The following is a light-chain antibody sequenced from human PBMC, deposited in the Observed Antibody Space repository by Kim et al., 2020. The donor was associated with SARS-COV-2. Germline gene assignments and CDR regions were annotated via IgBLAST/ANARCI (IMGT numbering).Light chain of an antibody. CDR3: QQRSNWYT. CDR2: DAS. Sequence: LYLSPGESATLSCRASQSVGNYLAWYQQKPGQAPRLLISDASNRATDIPARFSGSGSGTDFTLTISSLEPEDFAVYYCQQRSNWYTFGQGTKLEIK. J-gene: IGKJ2*01. CDR1: QSVGNY. V-gene: IGKV3-11*01.